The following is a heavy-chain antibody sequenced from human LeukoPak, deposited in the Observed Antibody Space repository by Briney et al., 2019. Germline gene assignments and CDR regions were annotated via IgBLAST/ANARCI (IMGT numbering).Heavy chain of an antibody. V-gene: IGHV4-59*01. Sequence: SETLSLTCTVSGGSISSYYWSWIRQPPGKGLEWIGYIYYSGSTNYNPSLKSRVTISVDTSKNQFSLKLSSVTAADTAVYYCARAPYAYDFWSGYYFEWFDPWGQGTPVTVSP. CDR3: ARAPYAYDFWSGYYFEWFDP. CDR2: IYYSGST. CDR1: GGSISSYY. D-gene: IGHD3-3*01. J-gene: IGHJ5*02.